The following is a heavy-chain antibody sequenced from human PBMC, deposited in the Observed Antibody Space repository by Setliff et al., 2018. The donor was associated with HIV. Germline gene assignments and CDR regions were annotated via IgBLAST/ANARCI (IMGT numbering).Heavy chain of an antibody. CDR2: IDYSGRT. V-gene: IGHV4-59*01. CDR1: GASISSYY. CDR3: AREEGTKGAFDI. J-gene: IGHJ3*02. D-gene: IGHD1-1*01. Sequence: SETLSLTCSVSGASISSYYWSWIRQPPGKGLEWIGSIDYSGRTDKKTSLKSRLRMSIDTSKNQFYVNLFSVTSADTAIYYCAREEGTKGAFDIWGQGTKVTVSS.